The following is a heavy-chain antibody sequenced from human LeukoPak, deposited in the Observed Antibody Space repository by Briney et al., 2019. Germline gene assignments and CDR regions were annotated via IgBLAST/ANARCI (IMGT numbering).Heavy chain of an antibody. J-gene: IGHJ3*02. D-gene: IGHD3-10*01. CDR2: ISSSSSYI. CDR1: GFTFSSYS. Sequence: GGSLRLSCAASGFTFSSYSMNWVRQAPGKGLEWVSSISSSSSYIYYADSVKGRFTISRDNAKNSLYLQVNSLRAEDTAVYYCAREGRSGGGDIWGQGTMVTVSS. V-gene: IGHV3-21*01. CDR3: AREGRSGGGDI.